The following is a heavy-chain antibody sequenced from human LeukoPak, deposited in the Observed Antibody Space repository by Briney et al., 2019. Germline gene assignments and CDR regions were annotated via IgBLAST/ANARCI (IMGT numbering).Heavy chain of an antibody. D-gene: IGHD3-10*01. CDR2: INHSGST. J-gene: IGHJ4*02. CDR1: GGSFSGYY. CDR3: ARSTTYGSGSD. Sequence: PSETLSLTCAVYGGSFSGYYWSWIRQPPGKGLEWIGEINHSGSTNYNPSLKSRVTISVDTSKNQFSLKLSSVTAADTAVYYCARSTTYGSGSDWGQGTLVTVSS. V-gene: IGHV4-34*01.